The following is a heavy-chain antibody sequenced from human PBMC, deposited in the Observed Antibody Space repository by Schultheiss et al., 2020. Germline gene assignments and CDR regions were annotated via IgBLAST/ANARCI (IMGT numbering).Heavy chain of an antibody. CDR1: GYTFTGYY. D-gene: IGHD2-15*01. Sequence: ASVKVSCKASGYTFTGYYMHWVRQAPGQGLEWMGIINPSGGSTSYAQKFQGRVTMTTDKSTSTAYMELRSLRSDDTAVYYCARDPPDIVVVVAATDAYWGQGTRITVSS. CDR3: ARDPPDIVVVVAATDAY. CDR2: INPSGGST. V-gene: IGHV1-46*01. J-gene: IGHJ4*02.